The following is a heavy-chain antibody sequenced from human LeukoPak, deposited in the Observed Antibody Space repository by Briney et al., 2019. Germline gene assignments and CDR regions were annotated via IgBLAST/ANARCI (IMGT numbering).Heavy chain of an antibody. D-gene: IGHD6-19*01. CDR3: ARAPRYISGPTPFDY. CDR2: INHSGST. J-gene: IGHJ4*02. CDR1: GGSFSGYY. V-gene: IGHV4-34*01. Sequence: PSETLSLTCAVYGGSFSGYYWSWIRQPPGKGLEWIGEINHSGSTNYNPSLKSRVTISVDTSKNQFSLKLSSVTAADTAVYYCARAPRYISGPTPFDYWGQGTLVTVSS.